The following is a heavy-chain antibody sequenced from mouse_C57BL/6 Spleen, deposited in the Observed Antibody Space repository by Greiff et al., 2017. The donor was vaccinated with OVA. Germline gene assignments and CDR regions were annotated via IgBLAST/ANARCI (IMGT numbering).Heavy chain of an antibody. CDR1: GYTFTGYW. CDR3: ARGGY. V-gene: IGHV1-9*01. J-gene: IGHJ2*01. CDR2: ILPGSGST. Sequence: VKLVESGAELMKPGASVKLSCKATGYTFTGYWIEWVKQRPGHGLEWIGEILPGSGSTNYTEKFKGKATFTADTSSNTAYMQLSSLATEDSAIYYCARGGYWGQGTTLTVSS.